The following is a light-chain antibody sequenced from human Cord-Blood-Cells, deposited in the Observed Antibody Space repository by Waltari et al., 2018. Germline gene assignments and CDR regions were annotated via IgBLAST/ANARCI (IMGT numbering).Light chain of an antibody. Sequence: SYELTQPPSVSVSPGQTARITCSGDALPKQYAYWYQQKPGQAPVLVIYKASERPSGIPERFSGSSSWTTVTLTISGVQAEDEADYYCQSADSSGTYPVFGGGTKLTVL. CDR3: QSADSSGTYPV. CDR2: KAS. J-gene: IGLJ3*02. V-gene: IGLV3-25*03. CDR1: ALPKQY.